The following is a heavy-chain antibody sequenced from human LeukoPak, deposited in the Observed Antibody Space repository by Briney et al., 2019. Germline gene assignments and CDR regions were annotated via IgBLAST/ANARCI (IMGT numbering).Heavy chain of an antibody. D-gene: IGHD6-13*01. Sequence: ASVKVSCKASGYTFTSYGISWVRQAPGQGLEWMGWISAYNGNTNYAQKLQGRVTMTTDTSTSTAYMELRSLRSDDTAVYYCARFVGYSNSWNNWFDPWGQGTLVTVSS. CDR1: GYTFTSYG. CDR3: ARFVGYSNSWNNWFDP. V-gene: IGHV1-18*01. J-gene: IGHJ5*02. CDR2: ISAYNGNT.